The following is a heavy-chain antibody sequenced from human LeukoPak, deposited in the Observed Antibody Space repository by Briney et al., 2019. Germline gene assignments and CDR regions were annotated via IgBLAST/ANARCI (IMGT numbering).Heavy chain of an antibody. D-gene: IGHD2-21*02. J-gene: IGHJ3*02. Sequence: SSETLSLTCAVSGCSISSGGYSWSWIRQPPGKGLEWIGYIYYSGSTYYNPSLKSRVTISVDTSKNQFSLKLSSVTAADTAVYYCARGEVTPDAFDIWGQGTMVTVSS. CDR3: ARGEVTPDAFDI. CDR1: GCSISSGGYS. V-gene: IGHV4-30-4*07. CDR2: IYYSGST.